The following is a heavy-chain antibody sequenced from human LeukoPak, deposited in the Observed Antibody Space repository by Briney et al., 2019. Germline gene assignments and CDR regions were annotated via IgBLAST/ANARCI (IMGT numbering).Heavy chain of an antibody. Sequence: PSETLSLTCTVSGVSISSYYWSWIRQPPGKGLEWFGYIYYSGSTNYNPSLKSRVTISVDTSKNQFSLKLSSVTAADTAVYYCARQASSSTRGWFDPWGQGTLVTVSS. D-gene: IGHD2-2*01. V-gene: IGHV4-59*08. CDR1: GVSISSYY. CDR3: ARQASSSTRGWFDP. CDR2: IYYSGST. J-gene: IGHJ5*02.